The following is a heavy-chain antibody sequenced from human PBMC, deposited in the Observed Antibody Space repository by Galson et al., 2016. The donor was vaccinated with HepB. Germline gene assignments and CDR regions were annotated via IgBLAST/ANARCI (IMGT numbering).Heavy chain of an antibody. CDR1: GFTFSSYS. CDR2: ISSSSSYI. V-gene: IGHV3-21*01. D-gene: IGHD4-17*01. Sequence: SLRLSCAASGFTFSSYSMNWVRQAPGKGLEWVSSISSSSSYIYYADSAKGRFTISRDNAKNSLYLQMNSLRAEDTAVYYCARSNDYGDYYFDYWGQGTLVTVSS. J-gene: IGHJ4*02. CDR3: ARSNDYGDYYFDY.